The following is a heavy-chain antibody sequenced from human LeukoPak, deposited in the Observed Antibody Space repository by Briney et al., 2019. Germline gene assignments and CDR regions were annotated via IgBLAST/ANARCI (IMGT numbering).Heavy chain of an antibody. CDR3: ARAGVYYASGSYLAY. CDR1: GGSISSYY. Sequence: PSETLSLTCTVSGGSISSYYWSWIRQPAGKGLEWIGRIYTSGSTNYNPSLKSRVTMSVDTSKNQFSLKLSSVTAADTAVYYCARAGVYYASGSYLAYWGQGTPVTVSS. CDR2: IYTSGST. J-gene: IGHJ4*02. D-gene: IGHD3-10*01. V-gene: IGHV4-4*07.